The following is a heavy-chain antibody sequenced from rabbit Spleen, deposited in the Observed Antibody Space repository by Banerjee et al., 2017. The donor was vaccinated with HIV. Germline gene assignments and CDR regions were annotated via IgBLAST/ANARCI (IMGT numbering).Heavy chain of an antibody. CDR1: GFSFSSSYW. J-gene: IGHJ6*01. CDR3: ARDTGSSFSSYGMDL. V-gene: IGHV1S40*01. D-gene: IGHD8-1*01. CDR2: IYGGSSSGFT. Sequence: QSLEESGGDLVKPGASLTLTCTASGFSFSSSYWMCWVRQAPGKGLEWIACIYGGSSSGFTYSATWAKGRFTCSKTSSTTVTLQMTSLTVADTATYFCARDTGSSFSSYGMDLWGPGTLVTVS.